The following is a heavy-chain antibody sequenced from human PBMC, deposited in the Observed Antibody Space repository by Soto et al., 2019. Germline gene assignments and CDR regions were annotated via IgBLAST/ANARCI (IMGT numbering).Heavy chain of an antibody. J-gene: IGHJ4*02. Sequence: QVQLVQSGAEVKKPGASVKVSCKASGYTFTSYGISWVRQAPGQGLEWMGWISAYNGNTNYAQKLQGRVTMTTDTSTSTAYMELRSLRSDDTAVYYCAREFTYYDYVWGSYRSRGGIDYWGQGTLVTVSS. V-gene: IGHV1-18*01. CDR1: GYTFTSYG. CDR3: AREFTYYDYVWGSYRSRGGIDY. D-gene: IGHD3-16*02. CDR2: ISAYNGNT.